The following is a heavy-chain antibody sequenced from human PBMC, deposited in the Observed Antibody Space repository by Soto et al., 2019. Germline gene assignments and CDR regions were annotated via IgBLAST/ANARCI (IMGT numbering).Heavy chain of an antibody. J-gene: IGHJ4*02. V-gene: IGHV3-9*01. CDR3: AKDTDPGGLYFDY. Sequence: GGSLRLSCAASGFTFDDYAMHWVRQAPGKGLEWVSGISWNSGSIGYADSVKGRFTISRDNAKNSLYLQMNSLRAEDTALYYCAKDTDPGGLYFDYWGQGTLVTVSS. D-gene: IGHD3-16*01. CDR1: GFTFDDYA. CDR2: ISWNSGSI.